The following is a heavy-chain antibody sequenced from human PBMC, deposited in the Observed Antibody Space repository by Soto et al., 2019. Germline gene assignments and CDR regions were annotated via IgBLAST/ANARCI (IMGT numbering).Heavy chain of an antibody. V-gene: IGHV1-69*13. CDR1: GGMFHSSA. D-gene: IGHD1-1*01. Sequence: ASVKVSCKASGGMFHSSAINWVRQAPGQGLEWMGGIVPMNGSPIYAQGFQGRVTITADGSATTAYMDPSGLKSEDTAVYYCTFAPNWPYQLTRYWGRGTLVTVSS. CDR3: TFAPNWPYQLTRY. CDR2: IVPMNGSP. J-gene: IGHJ4*02.